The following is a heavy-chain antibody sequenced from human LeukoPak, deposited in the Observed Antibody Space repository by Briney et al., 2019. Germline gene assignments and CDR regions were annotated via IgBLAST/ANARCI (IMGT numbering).Heavy chain of an antibody. CDR1: GGSISSGDYY. V-gene: IGHV4-30-4*08. CDR3: ARDRGYDFWSGYYARDAFD. J-gene: IGHJ3*01. CDR2: IYYSGST. Sequence: SETLSLTCTVSGGSISSGDYYWSWIRQPPGKGLEWIGYIYYSGSTYYNPSLKSRVTMSVDTSKNQFSLKLSSVTAADTAVYYCARDRGYDFWSGYYARDAFD. D-gene: IGHD3-3*01.